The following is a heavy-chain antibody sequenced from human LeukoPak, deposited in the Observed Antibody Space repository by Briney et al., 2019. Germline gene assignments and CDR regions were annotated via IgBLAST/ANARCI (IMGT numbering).Heavy chain of an antibody. V-gene: IGHV4-59*01. CDR2: IYYSGST. D-gene: IGHD5-24*01. CDR3: ARRGMGQH. Sequence: KSSETLSLTCTVSGGSISSYYWSWIRQPPGKGLEWIGYIYYSGSTNYNPSLKSRISISVDTSKNQFSLKLSSVTAADTAVYYCARRGMGQHWGQGTLVTVSS. J-gene: IGHJ1*01. CDR1: GGSISSYY.